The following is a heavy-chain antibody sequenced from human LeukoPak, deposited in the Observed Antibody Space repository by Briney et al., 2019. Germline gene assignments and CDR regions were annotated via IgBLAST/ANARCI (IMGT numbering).Heavy chain of an antibody. D-gene: IGHD6-13*01. CDR1: GGSISSYY. J-gene: IGHJ4*02. V-gene: IGHV4-59*01. CDR3: ARVTGYRIEDYFDY. Sequence: SETLSLTCTVSGGSISSYYWSWIRQPPGKGLEWIGYIYYSGSTNYNPSLKSRVTITVETSKNEFSLKLRSVTAADTAVYYCARVTGYRIEDYFDYWGQGTLVTVSS. CDR2: IYYSGST.